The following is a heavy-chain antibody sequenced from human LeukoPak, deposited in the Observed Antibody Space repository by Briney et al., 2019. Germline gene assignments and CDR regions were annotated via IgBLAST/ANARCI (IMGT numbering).Heavy chain of an antibody. Sequence: SETLSLTCAVYGGSSTDYWSWIRHLPGKGLEWVGKIHHRAGANYNPSLWGRVTISADTSKNQFSLHLTSVTAADTATFYCARGPVRDDGLTGISYYFGLDVWGHGTTVTVFS. D-gene: IGHD2-21*02. J-gene: IGHJ6*02. CDR2: IHHRAGA. V-gene: IGHV4-34*01. CDR1: GGSSTDY. CDR3: ARGPVRDDGLTGISYYFGLDV.